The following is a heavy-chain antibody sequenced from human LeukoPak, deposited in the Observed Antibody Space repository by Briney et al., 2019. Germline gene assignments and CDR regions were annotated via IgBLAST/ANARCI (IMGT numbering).Heavy chain of an antibody. V-gene: IGHV4-61*02. CDR2: MYNSGST. CDR1: GGSISSGTYY. J-gene: IGHJ4*02. D-gene: IGHD3-10*01. CDR3: ARRHRITMVRGGLDY. Sequence: SQTLSLTCTVSGGSISSGTYYWSWIRQPAGKGLEWIGRMYNSGSTNYNPSLKSRVIISVDTSNNQFSLRLSSVTAADTAVYYCARRHRITMVRGGLDYWGQGTLVTVSS.